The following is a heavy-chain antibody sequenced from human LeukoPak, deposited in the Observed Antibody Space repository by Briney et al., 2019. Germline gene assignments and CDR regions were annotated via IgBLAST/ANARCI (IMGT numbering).Heavy chain of an antibody. V-gene: IGHV1-69*05. CDR1: GGTLSNYA. J-gene: IGHJ4*02. CDR3: ARDSHPYYDYVWGSYRPFDY. Sequence: SVKVSCKASGGTLSNYAINWVRQAPGQGLEWMGRIIPIFGTANYAQKFQGRVTITTDESTSTAYMELSSLRSEDTAVYYCARDSHPYYDYVWGSYRPFDYWGQGTLVTVSS. D-gene: IGHD3-16*02. CDR2: IIPIFGTA.